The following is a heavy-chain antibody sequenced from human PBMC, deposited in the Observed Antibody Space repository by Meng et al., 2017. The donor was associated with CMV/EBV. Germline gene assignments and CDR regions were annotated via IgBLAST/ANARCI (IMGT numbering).Heavy chain of an antibody. Sequence: PGLLKPLQTLSLSCAISGASVFSNSAAWNWIRQSPSRGLEWLGRTYYRSKWYNDYAVSVKSRITINPDTSKNQFSLQLNSVTPEDTAVYYCARDKGMVELGSWFDPWGQGTLVTVSS. CDR1: GASVFSNSAA. V-gene: IGHV6-1*01. CDR2: TYYRSKWYN. D-gene: IGHD2-15*01. CDR3: ARDKGMVELGSWFDP. J-gene: IGHJ5*02.